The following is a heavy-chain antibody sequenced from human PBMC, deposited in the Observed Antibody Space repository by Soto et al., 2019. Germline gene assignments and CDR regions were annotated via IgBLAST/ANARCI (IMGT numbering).Heavy chain of an antibody. CDR2: ISSNGGST. J-gene: IGHJ5*02. V-gene: IGHV3-64D*08. D-gene: IGHD3-3*01. CDR1: GFTFSSYA. CDR3: VSPTYYDFWSGLRDS. Sequence: GGSLRLSCSASGFTFSSYAMHWVRQAPGKGLEYVSAISSNGGSTYYADSVKGRFTISRDNSKNTLYLQMSSLRAEDTAVYYCVSPTYYDFWSGLRDSWGQGTLVTVSS.